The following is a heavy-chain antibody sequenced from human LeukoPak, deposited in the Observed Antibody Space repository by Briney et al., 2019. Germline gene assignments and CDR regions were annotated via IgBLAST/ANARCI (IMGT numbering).Heavy chain of an antibody. CDR2: VFSRGVT. V-gene: IGHV4-4*09. CDR1: GGSISRYY. J-gene: IGHJ6*03. CDR3: ARGLVSDFWSGYYPQHYYYYIDV. D-gene: IGHD3-3*01. Sequence: SETLSLTCIVSGGSISRYYWSWLRHPPGRGLGWIGSVFSRGVTTYDPSLKSRVTISLDTSRNQFSLKLTSVTAADTAVYFCARGLVSDFWSGYYPQHYYYYIDVWGKGTPVTVSS.